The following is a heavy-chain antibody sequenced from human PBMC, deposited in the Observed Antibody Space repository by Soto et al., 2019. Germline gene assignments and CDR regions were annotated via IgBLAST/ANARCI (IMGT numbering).Heavy chain of an antibody. CDR1: GFTFSSYD. J-gene: IGHJ6*02. Sequence: GGSLRLSCAASGFTFSSYDMHWVRQATGKGLEWVSAIGTAGDTYYPGSVKGRFTISRENAKNSLYLQMNSLRAGDTAVYYCARKLHYEDYSYYYGMDLWGQGTTVTVSS. D-gene: IGHD3-3*01. CDR3: ARKLHYEDYSYYYGMDL. CDR2: IGTAGDT. V-gene: IGHV3-13*01.